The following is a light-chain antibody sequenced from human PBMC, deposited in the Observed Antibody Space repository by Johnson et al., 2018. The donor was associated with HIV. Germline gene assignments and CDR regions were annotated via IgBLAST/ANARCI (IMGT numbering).Light chain of an antibody. Sequence: VLTQPPSVSAAPGQKVTISCSGSRSNIGNNYVSWYQQLPGTAPKLLIYENNKRPSGIPDRFSCSKSGTSATLGITGLQTGDEADYYCGTWDSSLSAGPYVFGTGTKVTVL. CDR2: ENN. V-gene: IGLV1-51*02. CDR3: GTWDSSLSAGPYV. CDR1: RSNIGNNY. J-gene: IGLJ1*01.